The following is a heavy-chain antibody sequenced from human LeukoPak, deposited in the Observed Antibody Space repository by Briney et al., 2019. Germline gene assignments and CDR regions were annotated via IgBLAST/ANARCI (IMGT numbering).Heavy chain of an antibody. J-gene: IGHJ4*02. CDR2: IYYSGST. D-gene: IGHD6-19*01. Sequence: SETLSLTCTVSGGSISGSSYYWGWIRQPPGKGLEWIGSIYYSGSTYYNLSLKSRVTISVDTSKNQFSLKLSSVTAADTAVYYCASRRDDSSGWFSIDYWGQGTLVTVSS. V-gene: IGHV4-39*01. CDR3: ASRRDDSSGWFSIDY. CDR1: GGSISGSSYY.